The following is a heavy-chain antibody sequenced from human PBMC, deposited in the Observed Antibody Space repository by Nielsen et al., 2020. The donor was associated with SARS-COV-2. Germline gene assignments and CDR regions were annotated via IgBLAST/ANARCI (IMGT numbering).Heavy chain of an antibody. CDR3: AKDDSGYDLGPFDY. D-gene: IGHD5-12*01. CDR1: GFTFSSYA. V-gene: IGHV3-23*01. J-gene: IGHJ4*02. CDR2: ISGSGGST. Sequence: GESLKISCAASGFTFSSYAMSWVRQAPGKGLEWVSAISGSGGSTYYADSVKGRFTISRDNSKNTLYLQMNSLRAEDTAVYYCAKDDSGYDLGPFDYWGQGTLVTVSS.